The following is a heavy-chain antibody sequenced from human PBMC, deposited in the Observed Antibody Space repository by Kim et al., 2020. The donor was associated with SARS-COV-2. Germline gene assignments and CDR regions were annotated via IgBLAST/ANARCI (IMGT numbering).Heavy chain of an antibody. CDR1: GYTFTDYY. V-gene: IGHV1-2*02. CDR3: ARREGNTALDY. Sequence: ASVKVSCKASGYTFTDYYIHWVRQAPGQGLEWMGWMNPNSGDTNYAQKFQGRVTMTRDTSISTSYMELSSLTSDDTAMYYCARREGNTALDYWGQGTLVTVSS. J-gene: IGHJ4*02. D-gene: IGHD1-1*01. CDR2: MNPNSGDT.